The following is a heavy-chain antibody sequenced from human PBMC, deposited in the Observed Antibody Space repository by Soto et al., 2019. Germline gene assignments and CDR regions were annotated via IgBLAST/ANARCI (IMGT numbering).Heavy chain of an antibody. D-gene: IGHD2-15*01. J-gene: IGHJ6*03. Sequence: PGGSLRLSCAASGFTFSSYGMHWVRQAPGKGLEWVTVIWYDGSNKYYADSVKGRFTISRDNSKNTPYLQMNSLRAEDTAVYYCARGPKDIVYYYYYMDVWGKGTTVTVSS. CDR1: GFTFSSYG. CDR2: IWYDGSNK. CDR3: ARGPKDIVYYYYYMDV. V-gene: IGHV3-33*01.